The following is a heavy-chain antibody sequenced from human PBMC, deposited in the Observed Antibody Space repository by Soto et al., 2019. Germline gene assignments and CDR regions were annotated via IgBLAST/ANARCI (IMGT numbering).Heavy chain of an antibody. Sequence: GGSLRLSCAASGFTFRTFAMHWVRQAPGKGLEWVAVISNDGSIKYFLDSVKGRFTISRDNSNNTLSLQMDSLRAEDTAVYYCARDKKPFNWSPSILKSYYYGMDVWGQGTAVTVSS. V-gene: IGHV3-30-3*01. CDR2: ISNDGSIK. CDR1: GFTFRTFA. CDR3: ARDKKPFNWSPSILKSYYYGMDV. D-gene: IGHD1-1*01. J-gene: IGHJ6*02.